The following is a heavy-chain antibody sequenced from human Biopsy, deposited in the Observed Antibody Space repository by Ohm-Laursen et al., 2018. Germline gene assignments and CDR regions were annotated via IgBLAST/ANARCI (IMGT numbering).Heavy chain of an antibody. V-gene: IGHV1-69*06. J-gene: IGHJ4*02. D-gene: IGHD1-1*01. CDR2: IVPIFATA. CDR1: GGSFITYT. CDR3: AADINVWNVNC. Sequence: GSSVKVSCKASGGSFITYTISWVRQAPGQGLEWMGGIVPIFATANYAQRFQGRVTITADKSANTVYMELTSLTSEDTAVYYCAADINVWNVNCWGQGTQVTVSS.